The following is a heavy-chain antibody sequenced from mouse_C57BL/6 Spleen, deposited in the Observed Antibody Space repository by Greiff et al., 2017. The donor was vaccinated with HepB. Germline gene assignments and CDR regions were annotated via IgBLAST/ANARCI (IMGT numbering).Heavy chain of an antibody. CDR3: ARALITTVAFDY. D-gene: IGHD1-1*01. V-gene: IGHV5-16*01. J-gene: IGHJ2*01. Sequence: EVMLVESEGGLVQPGSSMKLSCTASGFTFSDYYMAWVRQVPEKGLEWVANINYDGSSTYYLDSLKSRFIIARDNAKNILYLQMSSLKSEDTATYYCARALITTVAFDYWGQGTTLTVSS. CDR1: GFTFSDYY. CDR2: INYDGSST.